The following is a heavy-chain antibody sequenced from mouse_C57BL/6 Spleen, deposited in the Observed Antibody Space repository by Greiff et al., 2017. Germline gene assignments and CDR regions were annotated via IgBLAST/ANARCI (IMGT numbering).Heavy chain of an antibody. CDR1: GYAFSSYW. CDR3: ALYYGYDVGFAY. J-gene: IGHJ3*01. Sequence: QVHVKQSGAELVKPGASVKISCKASGYAFSSYWMNWVKQRPGKGLEWIGQIYPGDGDTNYNGKFKGKATLTADKASSTAYMQLSSLTSEDSAVYFCALYYGYDVGFAYWGQGTLVTVSA. CDR2: IYPGDGDT. D-gene: IGHD2-2*01. V-gene: IGHV1-80*01.